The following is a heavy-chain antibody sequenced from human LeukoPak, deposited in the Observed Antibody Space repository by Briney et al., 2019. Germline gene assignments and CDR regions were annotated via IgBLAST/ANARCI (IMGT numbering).Heavy chain of an antibody. D-gene: IGHD2-8*01. V-gene: IGHV4-59*01. J-gene: IGHJ4*02. CDR3: TRGNCVNGVCYHFDY. Sequence: ASETLSLTCTVSGGSISSYYWSWIRQPPGKGLGWIGYIYYSGSTNYNPSLKSRVTISVDTSKNQFSLKLSSVTAVDTAVYYCTRGNCVNGVCYHFDYWGQGTLVTVSS. CDR2: IYYSGST. CDR1: GGSISSYY.